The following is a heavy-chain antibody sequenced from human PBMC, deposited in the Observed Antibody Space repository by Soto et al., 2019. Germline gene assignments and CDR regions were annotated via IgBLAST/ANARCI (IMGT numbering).Heavy chain of an antibody. D-gene: IGHD2-21*02. Sequence: EVQLVESGGGLVKPGGSLRLSCAASGFTFSSYSMNWVRQAPGKGLEWVSYISSSSSYIYYADSVKGRFTISRDNAKNSLYLQMNILIADDTALYYCASVTGDYWGQGTLVTVSS. CDR3: ASVTGDY. CDR2: ISSSSSYI. J-gene: IGHJ4*02. V-gene: IGHV3-21*01. CDR1: GFTFSSYS.